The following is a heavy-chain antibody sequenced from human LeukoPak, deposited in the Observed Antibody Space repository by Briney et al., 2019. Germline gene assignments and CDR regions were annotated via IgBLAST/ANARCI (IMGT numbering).Heavy chain of an antibody. Sequence: ASAKVSCKASGYTFTGYYMHWVRQAPGQGLEWMGWINPNSGGTNYAQKFQGRVTMTRDTSISTAYMELSRLRSDDTAVYYCARDHGDYVLYYFDYWGQGTLVTVSS. CDR1: GYTFTGYY. V-gene: IGHV1-2*02. CDR3: ARDHGDYVLYYFDY. CDR2: INPNSGGT. D-gene: IGHD4-17*01. J-gene: IGHJ4*02.